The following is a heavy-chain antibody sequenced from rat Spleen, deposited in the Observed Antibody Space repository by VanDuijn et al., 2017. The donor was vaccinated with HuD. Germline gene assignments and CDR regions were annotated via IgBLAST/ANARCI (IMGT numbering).Heavy chain of an antibody. CDR2: ISYDGSGT. D-gene: IGHD1-1*01. V-gene: IGHV5-20*01. CDR3: ATDITTVV. CDR1: GFTFRNYD. J-gene: IGHJ2*01. Sequence: EVQLVESGGGLVQPGRSMKLSCAASGFTFRNYDMAWVRQAPTKGLEWVASISYDGSGTYYQNSVKGRFTFSRDNAKSTLYLQMESLRSEDTATYYCATDITTVVWGQGVMVTVSS.